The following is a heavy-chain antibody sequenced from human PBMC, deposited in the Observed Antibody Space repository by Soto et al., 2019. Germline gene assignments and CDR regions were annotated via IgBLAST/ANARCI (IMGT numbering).Heavy chain of an antibody. CDR2: IYWDDDK. V-gene: IGHV2-5*02. J-gene: IGHJ3*02. Sequence: QITLKESGPPLVKPTQTLTLTCTFSGFSLSTSGVGVGWIRQPPGKALEWLALIYWDDDKRYSPSLKSRLTITKDTSKNQVVLTMTNMDPVDTATYYCVHSELLISAFDIWGQGTMVTVSS. CDR3: VHSELLISAFDI. D-gene: IGHD1-7*01. CDR1: GFSLSTSGVG.